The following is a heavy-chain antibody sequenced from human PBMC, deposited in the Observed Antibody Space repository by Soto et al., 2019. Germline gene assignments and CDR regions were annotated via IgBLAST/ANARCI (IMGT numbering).Heavy chain of an antibody. J-gene: IGHJ5*02. Sequence: SETLSLTCTVSGGSISSGGYYWSWIRQHPGKGLEWIGYIYYSGSTYYNPSLKSRVTISVDTSKNQFSLKLSSVTAADTAVYYCARDLELGYYGSGSYSHWFDPWGQGTLVTVSS. CDR1: GGSISSGGYY. CDR2: IYYSGST. D-gene: IGHD3-10*01. CDR3: ARDLELGYYGSGSYSHWFDP. V-gene: IGHV4-31*03.